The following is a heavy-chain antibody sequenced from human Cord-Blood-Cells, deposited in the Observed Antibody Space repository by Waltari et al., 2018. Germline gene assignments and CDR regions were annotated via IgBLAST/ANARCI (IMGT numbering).Heavy chain of an antibody. Sequence: QLQLQQWGAGLLKPSETLSLTCAVYGGSFSGYYWSWIRQPPGKGLEWIGEINHSGSTNYNPSLKSRVTISVDTSKNQFSLKLSSVTAADTAVYYCAGGSSSWYNWFDPWGQGTLVTVSS. CDR2: INHSGST. J-gene: IGHJ5*02. V-gene: IGHV4-34*01. CDR1: GGSFSGYY. D-gene: IGHD6-13*01. CDR3: AGGSSSWYNWFDP.